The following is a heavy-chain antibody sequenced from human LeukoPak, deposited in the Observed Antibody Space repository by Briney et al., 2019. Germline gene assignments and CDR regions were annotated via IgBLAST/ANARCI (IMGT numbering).Heavy chain of an antibody. V-gene: IGHV1-2*02. D-gene: IGHD6-6*01. CDR3: SIAARPLGDFDY. Sequence: ASVKVSCKSSGYTVTDYFIDWVRQAPGQGHEWRGWINANNGGTDFAQKFQGRVTMTRDTSISTAYMELSRLRSDDTAVYYCSIAARPLGDFDYWGQGTLVTVSS. J-gene: IGHJ4*02. CDR2: INANNGGT. CDR1: GYTVTDYF.